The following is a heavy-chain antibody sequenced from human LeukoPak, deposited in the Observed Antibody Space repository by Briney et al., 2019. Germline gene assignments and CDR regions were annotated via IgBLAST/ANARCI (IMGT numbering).Heavy chain of an antibody. CDR2: ISGSGGST. D-gene: IGHD3-22*01. CDR1: GFTFSSYA. V-gene: IGHV3-23*01. J-gene: IGHJ3*02. CDR3: AKDHSSGYYYGAFDI. Sequence: GGSLRLSCAASGFTFSSYAMSWVRQAPGKGLEWVSAISGSGGSTYYAGSAKGRFTISRDNSKNTLYLQMNSLRAEDTAVYYCAKDHSSGYYYGAFDIWGQGTMVTVSS.